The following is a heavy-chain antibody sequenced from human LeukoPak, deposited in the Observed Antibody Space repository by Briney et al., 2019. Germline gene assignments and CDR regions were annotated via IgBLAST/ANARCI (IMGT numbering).Heavy chain of an antibody. CDR2: IIPIFGTA. Sequence: ASVKVSCKASGGTFSSYAISWVRQAPGQGLEWMRGIIPIFGTANYAQKFQGRVTITADESTSTAYMELSSLRSEDTAVYYCARGDTPESDYWGQGTLVTVSS. CDR1: GGTFSSYA. J-gene: IGHJ4*02. V-gene: IGHV1-69*01. D-gene: IGHD2-15*01. CDR3: ARGDTPESDY.